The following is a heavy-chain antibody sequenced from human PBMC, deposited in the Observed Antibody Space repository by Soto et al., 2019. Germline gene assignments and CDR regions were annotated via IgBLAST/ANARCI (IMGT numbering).Heavy chain of an antibody. V-gene: IGHV3-23*01. Sequence: GGSLRLSCAASGFTFSSYAMSWVRQAPGKGLEWVSAISGSGGSTYYADSVKGRFTISRDNSKNTLYLQMNSLRAEDAAVKYGAKDGRVVATPPGFDPWGQGTLVTVSS. CDR3: AKDGRVVATPPGFDP. CDR2: ISGSGGST. D-gene: IGHD2-15*01. J-gene: IGHJ5*02. CDR1: GFTFSSYA.